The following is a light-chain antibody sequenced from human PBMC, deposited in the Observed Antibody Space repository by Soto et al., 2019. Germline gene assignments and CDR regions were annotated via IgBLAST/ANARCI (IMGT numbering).Light chain of an antibody. Sequence: AIRKTQCPSSFSASTGDRGTITCRASQGISRYLAWYQQKPGKAPKLLIYAASTLQSGVPSRFSGSGSGTDFTLTISCLQSEDFATYYCQQYYSYPRTFGQGTKVEIK. V-gene: IGKV1-8*01. J-gene: IGKJ1*01. CDR2: AAS. CDR1: QGISRY. CDR3: QQYYSYPRT.